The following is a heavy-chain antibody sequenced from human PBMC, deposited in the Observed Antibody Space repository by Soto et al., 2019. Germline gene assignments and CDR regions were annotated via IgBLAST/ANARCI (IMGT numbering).Heavy chain of an antibody. CDR2: IYYTGST. D-gene: IGHD2-15*01. V-gene: IGHV4-59*12. CDR3: ARFVPSSDGTCALDY. Sequence: QVQLQESGPGLVKPSETLSLICTVSGGSISSYYWSWIRQPPVKGLEWIGYIYYTGSTNYNPSLNSRATKPVATSKNQLPLKLTPVTAADTAVYYCARFVPSSDGTCALDYWGKGTLLTVSS. J-gene: IGHJ4*02. CDR1: GGSISSYY.